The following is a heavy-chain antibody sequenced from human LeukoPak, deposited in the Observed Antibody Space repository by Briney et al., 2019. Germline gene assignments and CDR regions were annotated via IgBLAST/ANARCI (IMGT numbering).Heavy chain of an antibody. Sequence: ASVKVSRKASGYTFTSYYMHWVRQAPGQGLEGMGIINPSGGSTSYAQKFQGRVTMTRDTSTSTVYMELSSLRSEDTAVYYCARARYSGYDDIVYYFDYWGQGTLVTVSS. V-gene: IGHV1-46*01. D-gene: IGHD5-12*01. CDR1: GYTFTSYY. J-gene: IGHJ4*02. CDR3: ARARYSGYDDIVYYFDY. CDR2: INPSGGST.